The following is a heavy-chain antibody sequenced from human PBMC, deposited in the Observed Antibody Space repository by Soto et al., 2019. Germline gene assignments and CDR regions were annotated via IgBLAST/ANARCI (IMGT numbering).Heavy chain of an antibody. V-gene: IGHV3-74*01. D-gene: IGHD5-12*01. Sequence: PGGSLRLSCAASGFTFSSYWMHWVRQAPGKGLVWVSRIKNDGRSTTYADSVKGRFTISRDNAKNTLYLQMNSLITEDTAVYYCVRDRAYSGYDNWGQGTLVTVSS. CDR1: GFTFSSYW. CDR3: VRDRAYSGYDN. J-gene: IGHJ4*02. CDR2: IKNDGRST.